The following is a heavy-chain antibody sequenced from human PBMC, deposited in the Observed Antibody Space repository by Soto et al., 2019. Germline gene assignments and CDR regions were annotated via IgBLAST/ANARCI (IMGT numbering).Heavy chain of an antibody. CDR1: GFTFSSYG. D-gene: IGHD3-10*01. CDR3: ARDIAAGGSGSFY. Sequence: GGSLRLSCAASGFTFSSYGMHWVRQAPGKGLEWVAVIWYDGSNKYYADSVKGRFTISRDNSKNTLYLQMNSLRAEDTAVYYCARDIAAGGSGSFYWGQGTLVTVSS. CDR2: IWYDGSNK. J-gene: IGHJ4*02. V-gene: IGHV3-33*01.